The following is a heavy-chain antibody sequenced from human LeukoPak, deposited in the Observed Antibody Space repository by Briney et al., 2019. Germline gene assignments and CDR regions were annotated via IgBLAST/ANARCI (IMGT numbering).Heavy chain of an antibody. CDR1: GFTFSSYA. J-gene: IGHJ3*02. D-gene: IGHD3-9*01. CDR2: IKQDGSEK. CDR3: ARDIRYDIPWGDAFDI. V-gene: IGHV3-7*01. Sequence: SGGSLRLSCAASGFTFSSYAMSWVRQAPGKGLEWVANIKQDGSEKYYVDSVKGRFTISRDNAKNSLYLQINSLRAEDTAVYYCARDIRYDIPWGDAFDIWGQGTMVTVSS.